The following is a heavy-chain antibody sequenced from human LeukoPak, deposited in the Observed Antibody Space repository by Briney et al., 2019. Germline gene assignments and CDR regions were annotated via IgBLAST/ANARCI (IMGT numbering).Heavy chain of an antibody. J-gene: IGHJ4*02. CDR1: GFTFSNYA. V-gene: IGHV3-23*01. CDR3: AKDPAATGTLDS. Sequence: GGSLRLSCAAAGFTFSNYAMTWVRQAPGRGLEWVSSISGGGGSTYYADSVKGRFTISRDNSKNTLYLQMNSLRAEDTAVYYCAKDPAATGTLDSWGQGTLVTVSS. D-gene: IGHD6-13*01. CDR2: ISGGGGST.